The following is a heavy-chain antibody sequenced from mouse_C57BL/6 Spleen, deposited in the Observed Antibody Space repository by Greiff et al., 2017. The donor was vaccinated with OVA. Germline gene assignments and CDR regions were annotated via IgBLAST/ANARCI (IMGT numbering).Heavy chain of an antibody. CDR1: GFTFSSYT. CDR2: ISGGGGNT. D-gene: IGHD3-2*02. CDR3: ARHGGQTAQATPFDY. J-gene: IGHJ2*01. V-gene: IGHV5-9*01. Sequence: DVMLVESGGGLVKPGGSLKLSCAASGFTFSSYTMSWVRQTPEKRLEWVATISGGGGNTYYPDSVKGRFTISRDNAKNTLYLQMSSLRSEDTALYYCARHGGQTAQATPFDYWGQGTTLTVSS.